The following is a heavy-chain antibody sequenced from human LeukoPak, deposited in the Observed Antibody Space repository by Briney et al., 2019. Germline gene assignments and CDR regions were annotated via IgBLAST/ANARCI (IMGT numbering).Heavy chain of an antibody. Sequence: PSETLSLTCAVTGGSISGRYWSWIRQPPGKGLEWIANWRYDGSPNYTPSLESRATISLDTSKNQFSLRLTSVTAADTAVYYCVVTQKWLAFDYWGQGILVTVSS. J-gene: IGHJ4*02. V-gene: IGHV4-59*08. CDR3: VVTQKWLAFDY. CDR1: GGSISGRY. D-gene: IGHD6-19*01. CDR2: WRYDGSP.